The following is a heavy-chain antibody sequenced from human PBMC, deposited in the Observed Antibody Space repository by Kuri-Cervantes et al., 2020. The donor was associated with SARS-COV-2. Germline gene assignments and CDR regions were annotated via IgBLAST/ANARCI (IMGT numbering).Heavy chain of an antibody. V-gene: IGHV3-74*01. J-gene: IGHJ4*02. CDR1: GFTFSSYW. Sequence: GESLKISCAASGFTFSSYWMHWVRQAPGKGLVWVSRINSDGSSTSCADSVKGRFTISRDNAKNTLYLQMNSLRAEDTAVYYCARDGPAAMGFDYWGQGVLVTVSS. CDR2: INSDGSST. D-gene: IGHD2-2*01. CDR3: ARDGPAAMGFDY.